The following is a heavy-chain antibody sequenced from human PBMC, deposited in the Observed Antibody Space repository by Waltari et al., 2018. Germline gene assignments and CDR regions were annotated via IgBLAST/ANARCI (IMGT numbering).Heavy chain of an antibody. Sequence: EVQLVESGGGLVQPGGSLRLSCAGSGFTFRSHWMTWVRQAPGKGLEWVANIKQDGSEKFYVDSVKGRFIISRDNAKNSLYLQMNSLRVEDTAVYFCARGRVIPDYWGQGTLVTVSS. V-gene: IGHV3-7*01. CDR1: GFTFRSHW. D-gene: IGHD2-2*02. CDR3: ARGRVIPDY. J-gene: IGHJ4*02. CDR2: IKQDGSEK.